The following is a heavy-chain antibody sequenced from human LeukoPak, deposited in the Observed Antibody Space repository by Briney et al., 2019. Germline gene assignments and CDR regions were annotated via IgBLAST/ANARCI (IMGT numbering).Heavy chain of an antibody. J-gene: IGHJ6*03. CDR1: GGSVSSGTYY. V-gene: IGHV4-61*01. Sequence: PSETLSLTCTASGGSVSSGTYYWNWIRQPPGKGLEWIGYIYHSGSTNYNPSLKSRATISVDTSKNQFSLKLSYVTTADTAVYYCARGGQYSSSWYSNYYYYMDVWGKGTTVTVSS. D-gene: IGHD6-13*01. CDR2: IYHSGST. CDR3: ARGGQYSSSWYSNYYYYMDV.